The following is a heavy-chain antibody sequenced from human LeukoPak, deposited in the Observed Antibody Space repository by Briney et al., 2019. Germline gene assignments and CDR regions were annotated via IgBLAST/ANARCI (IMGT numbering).Heavy chain of an antibody. CDR2: IRYDGSNK. D-gene: IGHD3-10*01. J-gene: IGHJ4*02. CDR1: GFTFISYG. CDR3: WKDRSYSRPILDDY. Sequence: PGGSLRLSCAASGFTFISYGMHWVRQAPGKGLEWVAFIRYDGSNKYYADSVKGRFTISRDNSKNTLYLQMNSLRAEDTAVYYCWKDRSYSRPILDDYWGQGTLVTVSS. V-gene: IGHV3-30*02.